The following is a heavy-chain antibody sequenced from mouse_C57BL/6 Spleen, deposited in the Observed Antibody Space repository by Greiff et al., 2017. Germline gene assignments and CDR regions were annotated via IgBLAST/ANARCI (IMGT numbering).Heavy chain of an antibody. D-gene: IGHD2-4*01. V-gene: IGHV1-53*01. CDR3: ARVWAGSYDYDEYFDV. Sequence: QVQLQQPGTELVKPGASVKLSCKASGYTFTSYWMHWVKQRPGQGLEWIGNINPSNGGTNYNEKFKSKATLTVDKSSSTAYMQLSSLTSEDSAVYYCARVWAGSYDYDEYFDVWGTGTTVTVSS. CDR2: INPSNGGT. J-gene: IGHJ1*03. CDR1: GYTFTSYW.